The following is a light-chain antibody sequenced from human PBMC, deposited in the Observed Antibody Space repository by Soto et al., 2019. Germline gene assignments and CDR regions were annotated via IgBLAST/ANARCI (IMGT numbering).Light chain of an antibody. CDR2: AAS. V-gene: IGKV1-39*01. CDR1: QSIRSY. J-gene: IGKJ1*01. CDR3: QQSYSVWT. Sequence: DVHMTQSPSSLSAPLGDRVTITCRASQSIRSYLNWYQQKPGKAPKLLIYAASSLQSGVPSRLSGSGSGTDFTLTISSLQPEDFATYYCQQSYSVWTFGLGTKVDIK.